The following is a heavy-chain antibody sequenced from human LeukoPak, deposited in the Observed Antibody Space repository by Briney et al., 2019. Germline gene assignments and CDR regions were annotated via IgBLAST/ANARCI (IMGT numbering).Heavy chain of an antibody. CDR1: GGSISSYY. CDR3: ARVNLPHYYYYMDV. D-gene: IGHD1-14*01. V-gene: IGHV4-59*01. J-gene: IGHJ6*03. CDR2: IYYSGST. Sequence: SETLSLTCTVSGGSISSYYWSWIRQPPGKGLEWIGYIYYSGSTNYNPSLKSRVTISVDTSKNQFSLKLSSVTAADTAVYYCARVNLPHYYYYMDVWGKGTTVTVSS.